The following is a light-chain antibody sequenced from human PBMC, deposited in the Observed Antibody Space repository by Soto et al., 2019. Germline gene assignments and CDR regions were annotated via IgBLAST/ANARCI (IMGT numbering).Light chain of an antibody. CDR1: SSDVGLYDY. Sequence: QSALTQPASVSGSPGQSITISCTGTSSDVGLYDYVSWYQQHPGKAPQLMIYAVSNRPSGVSNRFSASKSGNTASLFISGLQAEDEADYYCSSYTSSSTPLYVFGTGTKLTVL. CDR3: SSYTSSSTPLYV. J-gene: IGLJ1*01. CDR2: AVS. V-gene: IGLV2-14*01.